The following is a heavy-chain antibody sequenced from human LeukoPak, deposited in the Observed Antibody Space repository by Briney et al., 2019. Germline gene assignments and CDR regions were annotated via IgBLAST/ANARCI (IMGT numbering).Heavy chain of an antibody. CDR1: GLTFSSYS. J-gene: IGHJ4*02. D-gene: IGHD6-13*01. CDR3: AKDAAGPEY. CDR2: ISASGGDT. Sequence: GGSLRPSCVVSGLTFSSYSMSWVRQAPGKGLEWVSGISASGGDTWYPDSVKGRFTISRDNSKNTLFLQMNSLRVEDTAIYYCAKDAAGPEYWGQGTRVTVSS. V-gene: IGHV3-23*01.